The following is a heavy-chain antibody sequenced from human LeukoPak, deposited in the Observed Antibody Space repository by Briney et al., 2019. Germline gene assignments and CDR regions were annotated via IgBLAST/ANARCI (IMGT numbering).Heavy chain of an antibody. D-gene: IGHD5-24*01. CDR3: AREADGHTVLFDY. J-gene: IGHJ4*02. Sequence: PGGSLRLSCAASGFTFSSYSMNWVRQAPEKGLEWVSSISSSSSYIYYADSVKGRFTISRDNAKNSLYLQMNSLRAEDTAVYYCAREADGHTVLFDYWGQGTLVTVSS. CDR2: ISSSSSYI. V-gene: IGHV3-21*01. CDR1: GFTFSSYS.